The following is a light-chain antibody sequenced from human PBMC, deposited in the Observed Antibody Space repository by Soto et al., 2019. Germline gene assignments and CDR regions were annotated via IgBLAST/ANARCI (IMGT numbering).Light chain of an antibody. J-gene: IGLJ2*01. Sequence: QSALTQPPSASGSPGQSVAISCTGTSSDIGAYKFVSWYQQHPGKAPKLIIYEVSIRPSGVPDRFSGSKSGNTASLTVSGLLAEDEAEYYCSLYAVTNSVVFGGGTKVTVL. CDR2: EVS. CDR3: SLYAVTNSVV. V-gene: IGLV2-8*01. CDR1: SSDIGAYKF.